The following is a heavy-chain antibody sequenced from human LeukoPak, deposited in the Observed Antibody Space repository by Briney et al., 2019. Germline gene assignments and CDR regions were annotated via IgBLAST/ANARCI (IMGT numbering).Heavy chain of an antibody. CDR1: GYTFISYY. D-gene: IGHD3-10*01. CDR3: ALLWFGHGMDV. V-gene: IGHV1-2*02. Sequence: ASVKVSCKASGYTFISYYMHWVRQAPGQGLEWMGWINPNSGGTNYAQKFQGRVTMTRDTSISTAYMELSRLRSGDTAVYYCALLWFGHGMDVWGQGTTVTVSS. J-gene: IGHJ6*02. CDR2: INPNSGGT.